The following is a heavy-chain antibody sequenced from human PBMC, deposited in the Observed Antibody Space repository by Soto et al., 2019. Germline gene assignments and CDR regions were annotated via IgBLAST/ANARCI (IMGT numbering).Heavy chain of an antibody. V-gene: IGHV3-30*18. CDR3: AKDGFRDGYRAYYYYYGMDV. J-gene: IGHJ6*02. CDR1: GFTFSSYG. D-gene: IGHD5-12*01. CDR2: ISYDGSNK. Sequence: ESGGGVVQPGRSLRLSCAASGFTFSSYGMHWVRQAPGKGLEWVAVISYDGSNKYYADSVKGRFTISRDNSKNTLYLQMNSLRAEDTAVYYCAKDGFRDGYRAYYYYYGMDVWGQGTTVTVSS.